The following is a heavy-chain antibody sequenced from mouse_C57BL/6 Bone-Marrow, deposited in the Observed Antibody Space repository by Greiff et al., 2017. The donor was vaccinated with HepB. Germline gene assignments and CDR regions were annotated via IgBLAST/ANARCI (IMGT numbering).Heavy chain of an antibody. D-gene: IGHD2-4*01. CDR3: ARGGIYYDYDVAWFAY. V-gene: IGHV1-7*01. CDR1: GYTFTSYW. CDR2: INPSSGYT. Sequence: QVQLKESGAELAKPGASVKLSCKASGYTFTSYWMHWVKQRPGQGLEWIGYINPSSGYTKYNQKFKDKATLTADKSSSTAYMQLSSLTYEDSAVYYCARGGIYYDYDVAWFAYWGQGTLVTVSA. J-gene: IGHJ3*01.